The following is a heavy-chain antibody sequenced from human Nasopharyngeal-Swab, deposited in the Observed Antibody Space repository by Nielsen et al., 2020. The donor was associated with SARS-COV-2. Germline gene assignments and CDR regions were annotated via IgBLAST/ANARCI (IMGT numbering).Heavy chain of an antibody. J-gene: IGHJ4*02. CDR1: GFTFSSYG. Sequence: GGSLRLSCAASGFTFSSYGMHWVRQAPGKGLEWVAVISYDGSNNYYADSVKGRFTISRDNSKNTLYLQMNSLRAEDTAVYYCAKPYSGTYSGYFDYWGQGTLVTVSS. V-gene: IGHV3-30*18. D-gene: IGHD1-26*01. CDR2: ISYDGSNN. CDR3: AKPYSGTYSGYFDY.